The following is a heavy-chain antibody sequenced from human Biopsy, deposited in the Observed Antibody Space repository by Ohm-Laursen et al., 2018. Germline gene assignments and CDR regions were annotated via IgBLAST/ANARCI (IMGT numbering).Heavy chain of an antibody. CDR3: ATKLTGYFHH. Sequence: SSVKVSCNAPGGTFSNYGVNWVRQAPGQGLEWLGGNIPILGTGNYAQKFQDRVTVAADTSTSTATMELRSLRSDHTAVYYCATKLTGYFHHWGQGTLVIVSS. CDR1: GGTFSNYG. D-gene: IGHD3-9*01. V-gene: IGHV1-69*06. J-gene: IGHJ1*01. CDR2: NIPILGTG.